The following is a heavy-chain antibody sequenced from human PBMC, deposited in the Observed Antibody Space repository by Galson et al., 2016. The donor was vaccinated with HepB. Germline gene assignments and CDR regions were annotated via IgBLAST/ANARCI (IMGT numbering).Heavy chain of an antibody. CDR1: GFTFSNYV. D-gene: IGHD1-1*01. Sequence: SLRLSCAASGFTFSNYVMHWVRQAPGKGLVWVSRINPEGIGIYTLYADYVKGRFTISRDNAKNTLYLDMTSLRADDTGVYYSARDLNWKLFDYWGQGNLVTVSP. J-gene: IGHJ4*02. CDR3: ARDLNWKLFDY. V-gene: IGHV3-74*01. CDR2: INPEGIGIYT.